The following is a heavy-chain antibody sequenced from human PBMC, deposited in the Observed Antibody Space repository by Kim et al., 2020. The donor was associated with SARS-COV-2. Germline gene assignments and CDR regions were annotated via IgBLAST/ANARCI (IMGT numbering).Heavy chain of an antibody. Sequence: ASVKVSCKASGYTFSGYYIHWVRQAPGQGLEWMGWSNPSSGGTNYAQKFQGRVTMTRDTSITTDYIEVSRLRSDDTAVYYCARGMTGKGMDVWGQGTTVT. V-gene: IGHV1-2*02. CDR1: GYTFSGYY. CDR3: ARGMTGKGMDV. J-gene: IGHJ6*02. CDR2: SNPSSGGT. D-gene: IGHD1-20*01.